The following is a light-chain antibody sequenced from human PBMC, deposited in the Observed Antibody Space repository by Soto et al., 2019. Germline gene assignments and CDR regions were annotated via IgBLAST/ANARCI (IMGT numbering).Light chain of an antibody. CDR1: QSFNSN. CDR3: QQYNNWPPT. CDR2: GAS. Sequence: EIWLTQFPGTLSLSPGERATLSCTASQSFNSNYLAWYQQKPGQAPRLLIYGASTRATGIPARFSGSGSGTEFTLTISSLQSEDFAVYYCQQYNNWPPTFGQGTKVDIK. V-gene: IGKV3-15*01. J-gene: IGKJ1*01.